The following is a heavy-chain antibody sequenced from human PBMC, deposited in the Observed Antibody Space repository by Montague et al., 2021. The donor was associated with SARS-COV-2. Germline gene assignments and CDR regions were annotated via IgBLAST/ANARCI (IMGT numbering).Heavy chain of an antibody. V-gene: IGHV4-34*01. J-gene: IGHJ5*02. Sequence: SETLSLTCAVYGGSFSGYYWSWIRQPPGKGLEWIGEINHSGSTNYNPSLKSRVTISVDTSKNQFSLKPSSVTAADTAVYYCASLTLGYCSSTSCYRDWFDPWGQGTLVTVSS. CDR1: GGSFSGYY. D-gene: IGHD2-2*02. CDR3: ASLTLGYCSSTSCYRDWFDP. CDR2: INHSGST.